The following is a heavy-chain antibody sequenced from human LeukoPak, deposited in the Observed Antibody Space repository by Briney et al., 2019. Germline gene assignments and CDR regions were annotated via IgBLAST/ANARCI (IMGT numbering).Heavy chain of an antibody. CDR1: GYTFTGYY. CDR3: TRAGDSSGWFDY. Sequence: ASVKVSCKASGYTFTGYYMRWVRQAPGQGLEWMGRINPNSGGTNYAQKFQGRVTMTRDTSISTAYMELSRLRSDDTAVYYCTRAGDSSGWFDYWGQGTLVTVSS. J-gene: IGHJ4*02. V-gene: IGHV1-2*06. D-gene: IGHD6-19*01. CDR2: INPNSGGT.